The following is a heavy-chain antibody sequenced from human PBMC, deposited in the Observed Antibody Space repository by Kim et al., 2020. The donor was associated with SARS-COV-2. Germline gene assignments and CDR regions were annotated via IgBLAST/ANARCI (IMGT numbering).Heavy chain of an antibody. V-gene: IGHV3-21*01. CDR3: ARDRYSRAATGFDY. Sequence: GGSLRLSCAASGFTFSSYSMNWVRQAPGKGLEWVSSISSSSSYIYYADSVKGRFTISRDNAKNSLYLQMNSLRAEDTAVYYCARDRYSRAATGFDYWGQGTLVTVSS. D-gene: IGHD6-13*01. CDR1: GFTFSSYS. J-gene: IGHJ4*02. CDR2: ISSSSSYI.